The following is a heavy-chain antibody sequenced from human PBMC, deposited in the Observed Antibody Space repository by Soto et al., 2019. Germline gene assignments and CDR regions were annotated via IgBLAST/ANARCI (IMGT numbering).Heavy chain of an antibody. CDR1: GDRVSSNSAV. V-gene: IGHV6-1*01. D-gene: IGHD6-19*01. J-gene: IGHJ3*02. Sequence: PSQTLSLTCAISGDRVSSNSAVWTWIRQSPSRGLEWLGRTYYRSKWNNDYAVSVKSRITINPDTSKNQFSLQLHSVTPEDTAVYYCARVRAVAGTLDAFDIWGQGTMVTVSS. CDR2: TYYRSKWNN. CDR3: ARVRAVAGTLDAFDI.